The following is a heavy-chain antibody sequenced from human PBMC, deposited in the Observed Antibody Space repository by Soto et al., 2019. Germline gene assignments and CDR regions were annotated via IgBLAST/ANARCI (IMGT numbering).Heavy chain of an antibody. V-gene: IGHV4-31*03. D-gene: IGHD3-16*01. Sequence: QVQLQESGPGLVKPSQTLSLTCTVSGGSISSGGYYWSWIRQHPGKGLEWIGYIYYSGSTYYNPSLKSRVTISVDTSKNQFSLKLSSVTAADTAVYYCARDTPSFWGPTKDSPIWGQGTLVTVSS. CDR2: IYYSGST. CDR1: GGSISSGGYY. J-gene: IGHJ4*02. CDR3: ARDTPSFWGPTKDSPI.